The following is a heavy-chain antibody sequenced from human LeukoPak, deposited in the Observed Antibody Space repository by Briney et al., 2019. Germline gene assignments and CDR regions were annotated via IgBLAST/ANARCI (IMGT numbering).Heavy chain of an antibody. V-gene: IGHV4-59*08. Sequence: SETLSLTCTVSGGPISSYYWSWIRQPPGKGLEWIGYIYYSGSTNYNPSLKSRVTISVDTSKNQFSLKLSSVTAADTAVYYCARHTPLTIFGVAPFDYWGQGTLVTVSS. D-gene: IGHD3-3*01. CDR1: GGPISSYY. CDR2: IYYSGST. J-gene: IGHJ4*02. CDR3: ARHTPLTIFGVAPFDY.